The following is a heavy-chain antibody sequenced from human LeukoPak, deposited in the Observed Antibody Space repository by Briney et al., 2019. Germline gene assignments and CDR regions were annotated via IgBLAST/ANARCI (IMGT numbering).Heavy chain of an antibody. CDR1: GYSFTSYW. CDR3: ARQGSGYDYYYFDY. V-gene: IGHV5-10-1*01. J-gene: IGHJ4*02. Sequence: GESLKISCKGSGYSFTSYWISWVRQMPGKGLEWMGRIDPSDSYTNYSPSFQGHVTISADKSISTANLQWSSLKASDTAMYYCARQGSGYDYYYFDYWGQGTLVTVSS. CDR2: IDPSDSYT. D-gene: IGHD5-12*01.